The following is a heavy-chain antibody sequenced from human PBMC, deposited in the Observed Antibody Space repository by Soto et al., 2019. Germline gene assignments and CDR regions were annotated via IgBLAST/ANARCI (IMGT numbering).Heavy chain of an antibody. V-gene: IGHV5-10-1*01. Sequence: GESLKISCKGSGYSFTSYWISWVRQMPGKGLEWMGRIDPSDSYTNYSPSFQGHVTISADKSISTAYLQWSSLKASDTAMYYCAMVPLPFDYYYGMDVWGQGTTVTVSS. CDR2: IDPSDSYT. CDR1: GYSFTSYW. CDR3: AMVPLPFDYYYGMDV. J-gene: IGHJ6*02. D-gene: IGHD6-13*01.